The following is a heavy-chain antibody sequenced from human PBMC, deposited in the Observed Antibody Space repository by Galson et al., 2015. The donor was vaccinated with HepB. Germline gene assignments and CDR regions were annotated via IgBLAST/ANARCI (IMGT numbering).Heavy chain of an antibody. D-gene: IGHD2-8*01. V-gene: IGHV3-23*01. J-gene: IGHJ6*02. CDR2: ISGNSGGT. CDR1: GFTFSSYA. CDR3: AKSLGAVSGPYGVDV. Sequence: SLRLSCAASGFTFSSYAMSWVRQAPGRGLEWVSVISGNSGGTYYADSVKGRFTISRDNSKSTVYLQMSSLRAEDTAVYYCAKSLGAVSGPYGVDVWGQGTTVTVSS.